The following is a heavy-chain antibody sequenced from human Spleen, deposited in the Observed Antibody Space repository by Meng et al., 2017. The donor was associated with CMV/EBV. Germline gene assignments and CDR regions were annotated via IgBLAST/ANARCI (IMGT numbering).Heavy chain of an antibody. CDR2: INQDGSEE. CDR1: GFTFSSYL. CDR3: AKDDTIFGVVITAVFDY. Sequence: GESLKISCAASGFTFSSYLMSWVRQAPGKGLEWVANINQDGSEEYYVDSVKGRFTISRENSKNTLYLQMNSLRAEDTAVYYCAKDDTIFGVVITAVFDYWGQGTLVTVSS. D-gene: IGHD3-3*01. J-gene: IGHJ4*02. V-gene: IGHV3-7*01.